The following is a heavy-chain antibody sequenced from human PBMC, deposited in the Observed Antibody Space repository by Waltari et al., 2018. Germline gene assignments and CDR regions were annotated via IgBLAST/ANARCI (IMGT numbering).Heavy chain of an antibody. D-gene: IGHD5-12*01. V-gene: IGHV1-69*05. Sequence: QVQLVQSGAEVKKPGSSVKVSCKASGGTFSSYAISWVRQAPGQGLEWMGGIIPIFGTASYAQKFQGRVTITTDESTSTAYMELSSLRSEDTAVYYCARESVQRDGYNYQLGYWGQGTLVTVSS. CDR2: IIPIFGTA. CDR3: ARESVQRDGYNYQLGY. CDR1: GGTFSSYA. J-gene: IGHJ4*02.